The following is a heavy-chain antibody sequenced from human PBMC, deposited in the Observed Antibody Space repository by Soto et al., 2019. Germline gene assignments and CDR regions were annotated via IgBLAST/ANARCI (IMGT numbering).Heavy chain of an antibody. Sequence: ELQLVESGGGLVQPGGSLRLSCVASGISRHWMHWVRHAPGKGLVWVSRINPESTSINDAASVTGRFSISSDNAKDTLYIAMNSLRAEDMAVYYCARGTYGEPVDSWGQGTLVTVSS. D-gene: IGHD4-17*01. V-gene: IGHV3-74*01. CDR1: GISRHW. CDR3: ARGTYGEPVDS. CDR2: INPESTSI. J-gene: IGHJ4*02.